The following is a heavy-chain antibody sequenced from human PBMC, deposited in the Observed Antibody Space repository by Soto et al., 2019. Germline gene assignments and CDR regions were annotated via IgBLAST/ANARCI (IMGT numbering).Heavy chain of an antibody. Sequence: GGSLRLSCAASGFTFSSYAMSWVRQAPGKGLEWVSAISGSGGSTYYADSVKGRFTIFRDNSKNTLYLQMNSLRAEDTAVYYCAKDPSRVVVAATYFDYWGQGTLVTVSS. V-gene: IGHV3-23*01. CDR2: ISGSGGST. J-gene: IGHJ4*02. CDR1: GFTFSSYA. CDR3: AKDPSRVVVAATYFDY. D-gene: IGHD2-15*01.